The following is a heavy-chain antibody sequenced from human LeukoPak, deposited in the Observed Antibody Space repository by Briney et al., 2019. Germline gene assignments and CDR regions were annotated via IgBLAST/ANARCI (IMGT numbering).Heavy chain of an antibody. CDR3: ARHLNNCGDDCYIFDY. D-gene: IGHD2-21*01. V-gene: IGHV4-4*07. Sequence: SETLSLTCTVSGVSISSYYWSWIRQPAGKGLEWIGRIYTSGSTNYNPSLKSRVTMSVDTSKNQFSLKLSSVTAADTAVYYCARHLNNCGDDCYIFDYWGQGTLLTVSS. CDR1: GVSISSYY. J-gene: IGHJ4*02. CDR2: IYTSGST.